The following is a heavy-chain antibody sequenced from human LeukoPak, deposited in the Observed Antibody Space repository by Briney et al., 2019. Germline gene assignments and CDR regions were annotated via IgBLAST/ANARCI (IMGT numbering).Heavy chain of an antibody. J-gene: IGHJ4*02. CDR2: MNPNGGNR. V-gene: IGHV1-8*01. CDR3: ARVVGDSSGYDY. Sequence: GASVKVSCKASGYTFTSYDINWVRQATGQGLEWMGWMNPNGGNRGYAQKFQGRVTMTRNTSISTAYMELSSLRSEDTAVYYCARVVGDSSGYDYWGQGTLVTVSS. D-gene: IGHD3-22*01. CDR1: GYTFTSYD.